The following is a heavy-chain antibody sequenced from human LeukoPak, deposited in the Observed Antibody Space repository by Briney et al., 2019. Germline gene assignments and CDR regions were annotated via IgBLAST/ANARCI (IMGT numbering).Heavy chain of an antibody. Sequence: PGGSLRLSCAASGFTFSSYWMHWVRQAPGEGLEWVSSISSSSSYIYYADSVKGRFTISRDNAKNSLYLQMNSLRAEDTAVYYCASRITMVRDIVDYWGQGTLVTVSS. D-gene: IGHD3-10*01. CDR1: GFTFSSYW. J-gene: IGHJ4*02. CDR2: ISSSSSYI. CDR3: ASRITMVRDIVDY. V-gene: IGHV3-21*01.